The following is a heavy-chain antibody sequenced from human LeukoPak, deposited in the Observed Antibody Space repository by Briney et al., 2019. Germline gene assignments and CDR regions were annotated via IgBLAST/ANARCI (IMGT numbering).Heavy chain of an antibody. CDR1: GFIFSTYE. CDR3: ARERTTIMSGTAIGGY. CDR2: ISYNGRSI. D-gene: IGHD4-11*01. Sequence: GGSLRLSCAASGFIFSTYEMNWVRQAPGKGLEWLSYISYNGRSIYYADSVKGRFTISRDNAKNSLFLQMNSLTADDTALYYCARERTTIMSGTAIGGYWGQGTLVTVSS. V-gene: IGHV3-48*03. J-gene: IGHJ4*02.